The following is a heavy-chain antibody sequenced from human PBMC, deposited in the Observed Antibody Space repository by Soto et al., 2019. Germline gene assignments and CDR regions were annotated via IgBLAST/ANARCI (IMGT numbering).Heavy chain of an antibody. CDR3: AKRHHCGGDCYSDAFDI. V-gene: IGHV4-31*03. D-gene: IGHD2-21*02. Sequence: SETLSLTCTVSGGSISSGGYYWSWIRQHPGKGLEWIGYIYYSGSTYYNPSLKSRGTISVDTSKNQFTLKLSSVNAAESAEYYYAKRHHCGGDCYSDAFDIWGQGTMVTVSS. CDR2: IYYSGST. CDR1: GGSISSGGYY. J-gene: IGHJ3*02.